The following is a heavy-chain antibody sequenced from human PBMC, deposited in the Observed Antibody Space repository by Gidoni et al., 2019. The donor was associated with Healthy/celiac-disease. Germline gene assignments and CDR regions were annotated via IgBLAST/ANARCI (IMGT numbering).Heavy chain of an antibody. Sequence: MKLYGSEKYYVDSVKGRFTISRDNAKNSLYLQMNSLRVEDTAVYYCARSPSQYFYDSSGYYSFYYGMDVWGQGTTVTVSS. J-gene: IGHJ6*02. CDR3: ARSPSQYFYDSSGYYSFYYGMDV. D-gene: IGHD3-22*01. V-gene: IGHV3-7*03. CDR2: MKLYGSEK.